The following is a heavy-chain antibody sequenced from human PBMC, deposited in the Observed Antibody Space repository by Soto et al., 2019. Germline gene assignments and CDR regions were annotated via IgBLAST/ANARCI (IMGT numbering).Heavy chain of an antibody. CDR1: GGSISSYY. J-gene: IGHJ2*01. V-gene: IGHV4-59*01. Sequence: SETLSLTCTVSGGSISSYYWSWIRQPPGKGLEWIGYIYYNGSTNYNPFLKSRVTISVDTSKNQFSLKLSSVTAADTAVYYCARVSAGYWYFDLWGRGTLVTVSS. CDR3: ARVSAGYWYFDL. D-gene: IGHD6-19*01. CDR2: IYYNGST.